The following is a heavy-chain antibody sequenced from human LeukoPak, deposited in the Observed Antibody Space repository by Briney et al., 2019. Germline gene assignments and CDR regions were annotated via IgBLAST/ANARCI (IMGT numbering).Heavy chain of an antibody. Sequence: GASVKVSCKASGGTFSSYAISWVRQAPGQGLEWMGRIIPILGIANYAQKFQGRVTITADKSTSTAYMELSSLRSEGTAVYYCARDQIGAYSSSLNGMDVWGQGTTVTVSS. CDR2: IIPILGIA. V-gene: IGHV1-69*04. D-gene: IGHD6-13*01. CDR1: GGTFSSYA. J-gene: IGHJ6*02. CDR3: ARDQIGAYSSSLNGMDV.